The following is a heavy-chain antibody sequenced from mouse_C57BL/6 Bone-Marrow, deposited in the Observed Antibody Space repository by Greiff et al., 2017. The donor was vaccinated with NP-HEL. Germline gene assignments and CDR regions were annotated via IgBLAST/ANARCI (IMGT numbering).Heavy chain of an antibody. CDR1: GYTFTSYW. CDR3: ASLITTVVPTGFAY. V-gene: IGHV1-50*01. D-gene: IGHD1-1*01. CDR2: IDPSDSYT. Sequence: QVQLQQPGAEPVKPGASVKLSCKASGYTFTSYWMQWVKQRPGQGLEWIGEIDPSDSYTNYNQKFKGKATLTVDTSSSTAYMQLSSLTSEDSAVYYCASLITTVVPTGFAYWGQGTLVTVSA. J-gene: IGHJ3*01.